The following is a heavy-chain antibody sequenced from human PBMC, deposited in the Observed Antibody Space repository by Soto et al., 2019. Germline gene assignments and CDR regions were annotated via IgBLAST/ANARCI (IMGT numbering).Heavy chain of an antibody. CDR2: TFSGGST. CDR1: GLTVSNNS. D-gene: IGHD6-25*01. CDR3: ARAGVYSSAYMDV. V-gene: IGHV3-66*01. J-gene: IGHJ6*03. Sequence: EVQLVESGGGLVQPGGSLRVSCAASGLTVSNNSMNWDRQITGKGLEWVSITFSGGSTYYADSVKGRFTVSRDNSKNTLHLQMNSLTAEDTAVYYCARAGVYSSAYMDVWGEGAKVTVSS.